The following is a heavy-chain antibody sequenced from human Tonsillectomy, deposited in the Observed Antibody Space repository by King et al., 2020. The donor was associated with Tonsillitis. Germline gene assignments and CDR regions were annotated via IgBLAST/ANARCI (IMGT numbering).Heavy chain of an antibody. D-gene: IGHD4-23*01. Sequence: VQLVESGGGVVQPGRSLRLSCAASGFTFSSYGMHWVRQAPGKGLEWVAVISYEGSNKYYADSVKGRFTISRDNSKNTLYLQMNSLRAEDTAVYYCAKMGETTVVTDDAFDIWGQGTMVTVSS. CDR3: AKMGETTVVTDDAFDI. V-gene: IGHV3-30*18. CDR1: GFTFSSYG. J-gene: IGHJ3*02. CDR2: ISYEGSNK.